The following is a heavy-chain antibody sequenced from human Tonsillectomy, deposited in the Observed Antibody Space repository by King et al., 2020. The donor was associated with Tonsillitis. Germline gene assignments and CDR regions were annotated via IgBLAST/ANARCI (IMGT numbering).Heavy chain of an antibody. CDR2: IHSSGTT. J-gene: IGHJ6*02. V-gene: IGHV4-4*07. Sequence: QLQESGPGLVKPSETLSLTCSVSGGSINGYYWSWIRQPAGEGLEWIGRIHSSGTTKYNASLKGRVTMSVDTPKNRFSLRLTSVTAADTAVYYCARGPKGLDVWGQGTTVTVSS. CDR3: ARGPKGLDV. CDR1: GGSINGYY.